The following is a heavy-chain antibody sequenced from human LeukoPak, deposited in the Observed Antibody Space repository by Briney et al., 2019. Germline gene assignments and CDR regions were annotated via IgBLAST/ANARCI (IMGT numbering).Heavy chain of an antibody. CDR2: ISSSSSTI. Sequence: PGGSLRLSCAASGFTFSSYSMNWVRQAPGKGLEWVSYISSSSSTIYYADSVKGRFTISRDNAKNSLYLQMNSLRAEDTAVYYCARERTAMGLSFDYWGQGTLVTVSS. V-gene: IGHV3-48*01. D-gene: IGHD5-18*01. J-gene: IGHJ4*02. CDR1: GFTFSSYS. CDR3: ARERTAMGLSFDY.